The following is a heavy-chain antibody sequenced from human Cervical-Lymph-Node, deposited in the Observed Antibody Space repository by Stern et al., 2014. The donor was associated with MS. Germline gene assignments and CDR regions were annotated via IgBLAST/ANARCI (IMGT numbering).Heavy chain of an antibody. CDR2: IIPIFGTA. D-gene: IGHD2-2*01. Sequence: EQLVESGAEVKKPGSSVKVSCKDSGGTFSSYAISWGRQAPGQGLEWMGGIIPIFGTANYAQKFQGRVTITADESTSTAYMELSSLRSEDTAVYYCARFVVPAGIWDIWGQGTMVTVSS. J-gene: IGHJ3*02. CDR1: GGTFSSYA. CDR3: ARFVVPAGIWDI. V-gene: IGHV1-69*01.